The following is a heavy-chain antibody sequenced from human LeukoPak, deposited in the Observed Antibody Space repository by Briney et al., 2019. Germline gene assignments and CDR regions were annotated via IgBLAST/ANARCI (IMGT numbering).Heavy chain of an antibody. CDR1: GYSTTSGYF. D-gene: IGHD3-22*01. V-gene: IGHV4-38-2*02. CDR2: IHHSGST. Sequence: SETLSLTCTVSGYSTTSGYFWGWIRQPPGKGLEWIGSIHHSGSTYYNPSLKSRITISIDTSKNQFSLKLSSVPAADTAVYYCAREMDYYDSSGYDTFDIWGQGTMVTVS. J-gene: IGHJ3*02. CDR3: AREMDYYDSSGYDTFDI.